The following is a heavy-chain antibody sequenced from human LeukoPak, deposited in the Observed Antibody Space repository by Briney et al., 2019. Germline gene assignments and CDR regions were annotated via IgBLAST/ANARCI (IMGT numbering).Heavy chain of an antibody. J-gene: IGHJ4*02. Sequence: SETLSLTCAVYGGSFSGYYWSWIRQHPGKGLEWIGYIYYSGSTYYNPSLKSRVTISVDTSKNQFSLKLSSVTAADTAVYYCATYAVWGSYFDYWGQGTLVTVSS. CDR1: GGSFSGYY. D-gene: IGHD3-16*01. CDR3: ATYAVWGSYFDY. CDR2: IYYSGST. V-gene: IGHV4-31*11.